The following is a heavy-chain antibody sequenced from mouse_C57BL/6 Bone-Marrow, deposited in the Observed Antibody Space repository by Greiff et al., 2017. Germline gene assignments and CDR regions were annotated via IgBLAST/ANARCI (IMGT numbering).Heavy chain of an antibody. CDR2: IHPNSGST. J-gene: IGHJ4*01. V-gene: IGHV1-64*01. D-gene: IGHD2-4*01. CDR3: ARRRIYYDYDDAMDY. CDR1: GYTFTSSW. Sequence: VQLQQPGAELVKPGASVTLSCKASGYTFTSSWMHWVKQRPGQSLEWIGMIHPNSGSTNYNEKFKSQATLTVDKSSSTAYMQLSSLTSEDSAVYYCARRRIYYDYDDAMDYWGQGTSVTGSS.